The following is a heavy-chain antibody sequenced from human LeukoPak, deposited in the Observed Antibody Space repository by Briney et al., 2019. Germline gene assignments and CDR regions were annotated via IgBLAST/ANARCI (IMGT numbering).Heavy chain of an antibody. CDR2: IYYSGST. J-gene: IGHJ4*02. CDR3: ASWNYYDRSGYFTYYFHY. Sequence: SETLSLTCTVSGGSISSNSYYWGWIRQPPGKGLQWIGSIYYSGSTYYNPSLKSRVTISLDTSKNQFSVRLSSVTAADTAVYYCASWNYYDRSGYFTYYFHYWGQGTLVTVSS. V-gene: IGHV4-39*07. CDR1: GGSISSNSYY. D-gene: IGHD3-22*01.